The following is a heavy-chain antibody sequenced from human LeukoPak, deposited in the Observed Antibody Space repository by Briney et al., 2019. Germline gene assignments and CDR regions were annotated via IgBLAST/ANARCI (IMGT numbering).Heavy chain of an antibody. CDR2: INPSGGST. CDR1: GYTFTSYY. J-gene: IGHJ4*02. CDR3: ARLSRYGGNEGFAY. D-gene: IGHD4-23*01. V-gene: IGHV1-46*01. Sequence: ASVQVSCKASGYTFTSYYMHWVRQPPGQGLEWMGIINPSGGSTSYAHKFQGRVTMTTHTSIRTAYMELSRLTSDDTAVYYCARLSRYGGNEGFAYWGERSLVTLYS.